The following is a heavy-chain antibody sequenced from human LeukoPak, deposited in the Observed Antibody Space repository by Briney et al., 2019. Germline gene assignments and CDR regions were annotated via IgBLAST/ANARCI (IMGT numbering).Heavy chain of an antibody. CDR3: ARGGSWLVVAATQDDSEYFQH. Sequence: ASVKVSCKASGYTFTSYGISWVRQAPGQGLEWMGWISAYNGNTNYAQKLQGRVTMTTDTSTSTAYMELRSLRSDDTAVYYCARGGSWLVVAATQDDSEYFQHWGQGTLVTVSS. D-gene: IGHD2-15*01. CDR1: GYTFTSYG. CDR2: ISAYNGNT. J-gene: IGHJ1*01. V-gene: IGHV1-18*01.